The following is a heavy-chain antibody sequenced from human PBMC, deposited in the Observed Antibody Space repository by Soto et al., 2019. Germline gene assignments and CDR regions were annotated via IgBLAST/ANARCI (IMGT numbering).Heavy chain of an antibody. J-gene: IGHJ4*02. Sequence: SETLSLTCRVSDGSMNSDSSYWGWIRQPPGKGLEWIGVINHSGSTYHNLSLKGRVTMSVDASRNQFSLKLTSMTAADTAVYYCARLGGYVSVGYYYLWDSWGQGTLVTVSS. D-gene: IGHD3-22*01. CDR1: DGSMNSDSSY. CDR2: INHSGST. CDR3: ARLGGYVSVGYYYLWDS. V-gene: IGHV4-39*01.